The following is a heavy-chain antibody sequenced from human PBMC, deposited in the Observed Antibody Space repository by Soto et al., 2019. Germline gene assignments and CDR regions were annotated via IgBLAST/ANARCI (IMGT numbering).Heavy chain of an antibody. J-gene: IGHJ4*02. CDR2: ISYDGSST. CDR3: ARDGCASTSCYCDY. V-gene: IGHV3-30*03. CDR1: GFTFISYG. Sequence: GGSLRLSCAVSGFTFISYGMHWVRQAPGKGLEWVAVISYDGSSTYSADSVKGRFTISRDNSKNTLYLQMNSLRPEDTAVYYCARDGCASTSCYCDYWGQGTLVTVSS. D-gene: IGHD2-2*01.